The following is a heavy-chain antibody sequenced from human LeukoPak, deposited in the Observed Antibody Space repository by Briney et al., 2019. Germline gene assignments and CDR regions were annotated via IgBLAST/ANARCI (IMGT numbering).Heavy chain of an antibody. CDR1: GFTFSDYY. Sequence: GGSLRLSCAASGFTFSDYYMGWIRQAPGKGLEWVSYISSSGSTIYYADSVKGRFTISRDNAKNSLYLQMNSLRAEDTAVYYCAREMGAYSSSWYVGYWGQGTLVTVSS. CDR3: AREMGAYSSSWYVGY. D-gene: IGHD6-13*01. CDR2: ISSSGSTI. V-gene: IGHV3-11*01. J-gene: IGHJ4*02.